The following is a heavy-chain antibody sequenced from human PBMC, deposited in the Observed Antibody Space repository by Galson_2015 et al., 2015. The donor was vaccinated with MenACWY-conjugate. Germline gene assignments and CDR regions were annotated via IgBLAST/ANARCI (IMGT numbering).Heavy chain of an antibody. Sequence: SLRLSCAASGFTFSSYAMSWVRQAPGKGLEWVANIKQDGSEQYYVDSVKGRFTISRDDTQNSLYLQVHGLTVEDTALYYCARGSGWIFNLWGQGTLVTVSS. CDR3: ARGSGWIFNL. CDR1: GFTFSSYA. V-gene: IGHV3-7*03. CDR2: IKQDGSEQ. D-gene: IGHD6-19*01. J-gene: IGHJ5*02.